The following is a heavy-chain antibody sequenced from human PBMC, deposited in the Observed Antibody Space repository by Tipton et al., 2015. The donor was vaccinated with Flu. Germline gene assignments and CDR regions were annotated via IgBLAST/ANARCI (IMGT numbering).Heavy chain of an antibody. J-gene: IGHJ5*02. CDR2: IHRSGNT. CDR3: ARRDYNNYVSDPKSRFDP. CDR1: GDSINSRYY. V-gene: IGHV4-38-2*01. D-gene: IGHD4-11*01. Sequence: TLSLTCSVSGDSINSRYYWGWIRQPPGKGLEWIGNIHRSGNTYHNPSLKSRVTMSVDTSNNQFSLKVFSVTAADTAVYYCARRDYNNYVSDPKSRFDPWGQGTLVTVSS.